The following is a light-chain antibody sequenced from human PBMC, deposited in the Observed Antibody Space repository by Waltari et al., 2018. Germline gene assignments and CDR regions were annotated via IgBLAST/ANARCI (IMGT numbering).Light chain of an antibody. Sequence: VFTQSPGPMTLSHGERANLPCRASQSLSKYLAWYQQKPGQAPRLLIYHASSRAAGIPDRFSGSGYGTDFRLTISRLEPEDFAVYYCLHYERLPVTFGQGTKVEIK. CDR2: HAS. CDR3: LHYERLPVT. CDR1: QSLSKY. J-gene: IGKJ1*01. V-gene: IGKV3-20*01.